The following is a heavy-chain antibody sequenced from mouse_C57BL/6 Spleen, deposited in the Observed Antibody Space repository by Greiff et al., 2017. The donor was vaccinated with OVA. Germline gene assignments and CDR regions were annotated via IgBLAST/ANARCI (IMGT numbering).Heavy chain of an antibody. V-gene: IGHV1-59*01. J-gene: IGHJ4*01. Sequence: QVQLQQPGAELVRPGTSVKLSCKASGYTFTSYWMHWVKQRPGQGLEWIGVIDPSDSYTNYNQQFKGKATLTVDTSSSTAYMQLSSLTSEDSAVYYCARVDDAMDYWGQGTSVTVSS. CDR2: IDPSDSYT. CDR3: ARVDDAMDY. CDR1: GYTFTSYW.